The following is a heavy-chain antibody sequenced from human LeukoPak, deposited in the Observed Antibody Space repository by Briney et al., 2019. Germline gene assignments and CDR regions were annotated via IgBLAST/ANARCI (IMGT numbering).Heavy chain of an antibody. V-gene: IGHV3-48*02. J-gene: IGHJ4*02. CDR3: AKAKTYYFDY. CDR1: GFTFSSYS. CDR2: ITSSGSTI. Sequence: GGSLRLSCAASGFTFSSYSMNWVRQAPGKGLEWVSYITSSGSTIYYADSVKGRFTISRDNAKNSLYLQMDSLRDEDTAIYYCAKAKTYYFDYGGQGTLVTVSS.